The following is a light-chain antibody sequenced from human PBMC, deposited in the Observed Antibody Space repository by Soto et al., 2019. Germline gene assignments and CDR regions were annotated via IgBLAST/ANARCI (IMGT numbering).Light chain of an antibody. CDR1: RGISSN. J-gene: IGKJ1*01. V-gene: IGKV3-15*01. CDR2: DAS. Sequence: IVMTQSPATLSVSPCERATLSCRASRGISSNLAWYQQKPGQAPRLLIYDASTRATGIPARSSGSGSGTEFTLTISSLQSEDFAVYYCHQYNNWPPWTFGQGTKVDIK. CDR3: HQYNNWPPWT.